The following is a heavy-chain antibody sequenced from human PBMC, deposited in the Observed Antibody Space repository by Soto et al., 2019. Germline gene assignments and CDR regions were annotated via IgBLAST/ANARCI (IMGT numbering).Heavy chain of an antibody. CDR1: GFTFSTYW. J-gene: IGHJ5*02. CDR3: VRVGSGSYSWRDP. D-gene: IGHD1-26*01. Sequence: EVQLEESGGDLAQPGGSLRLSCAASGFTFSTYWMHWVRQAPGKGLAWVSRINTDGGTTTYAESVKGRFTISRDNARNTLYLQMNSLRPEDTALYYCVRVGSGSYSWRDPWGQGTLVTVSS. CDR2: INTDGGTT. V-gene: IGHV3-74*01.